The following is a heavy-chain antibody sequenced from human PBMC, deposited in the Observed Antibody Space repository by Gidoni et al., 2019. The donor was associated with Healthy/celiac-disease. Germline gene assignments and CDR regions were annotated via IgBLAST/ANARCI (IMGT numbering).Heavy chain of an antibody. Sequence: EVQLLESGGGLVQPGGSLRLPCAASGFTFSSYAMSWVRQAPGKGLEWVSAISGSGGSTYYADSVKGRFTISRDNSKNTLYLQMNSLRAEDTAVYYCAKDPGCTNGVCYDYWGQGTLVTVSS. J-gene: IGHJ4*02. D-gene: IGHD2-8*01. V-gene: IGHV3-23*01. CDR2: ISGSGGST. CDR3: AKDPGCTNGVCYDY. CDR1: GFTFSSYA.